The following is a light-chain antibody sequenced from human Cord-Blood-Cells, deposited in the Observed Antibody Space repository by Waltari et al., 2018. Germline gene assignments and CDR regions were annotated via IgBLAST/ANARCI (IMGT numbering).Light chain of an antibody. V-gene: IGKV1-5*03. Sequence: DIQMTQSPSTLSASVGERVTITCRASQSISSWLAWYQQKPGKAPKLLIYKASGVESGVPSRFSGSGSGTEFTLTISSLQPDDFATYYCQQYNSYPWTFGQGTKVEIK. CDR1: QSISSW. CDR3: QQYNSYPWT. J-gene: IGKJ1*01. CDR2: KAS.